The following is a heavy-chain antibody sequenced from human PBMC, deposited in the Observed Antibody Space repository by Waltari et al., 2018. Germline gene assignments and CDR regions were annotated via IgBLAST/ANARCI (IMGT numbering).Heavy chain of an antibody. V-gene: IGHV4-38-2*01. CDR3: ARVGYYYDSSGSYYFDY. CDR2: IYHSGRT. D-gene: IGHD3-22*01. CDR1: GYSISSGYY. Sequence: QVQLQESGPGLVKPSETLSLTCAVSGYSISSGYYWGWIRQHPGKGLEWIGSIYHSGRTYYNPSRKSRVTISVDTSKNQFSLTLSSVTAADTAVYYCARVGYYYDSSGSYYFDYWGQGTLVTVSS. J-gene: IGHJ4*02.